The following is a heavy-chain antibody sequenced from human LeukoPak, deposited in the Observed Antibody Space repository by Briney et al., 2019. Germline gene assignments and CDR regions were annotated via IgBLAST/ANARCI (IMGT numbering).Heavy chain of an antibody. V-gene: IGHV5-51*01. J-gene: IGHJ5*02. CDR2: IYVGDSDT. CDR1: GYSFTNYW. Sequence: GESLKISCKGSGYSFTNYWVAWVRQRPGKGLEWMGIIYVGDSDTRYSPSFQGQVTISADKSITTAYLQWSSLKGTDTAIYYCATIGELMDHWATWGQGTLVTVSS. CDR3: ATIGELMDHWAT. D-gene: IGHD2-8*01.